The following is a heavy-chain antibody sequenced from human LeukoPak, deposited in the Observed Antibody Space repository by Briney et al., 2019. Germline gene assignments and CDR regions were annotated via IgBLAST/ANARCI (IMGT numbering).Heavy chain of an antibody. CDR2: INQDGSEK. CDR3: ASCTNGVCTLGMDV. V-gene: IGHV3-7*03. CDR1: GFTFSNYW. Sequence: GGSLRLSCGASGFTFSNYWMTWVRQAPGKGLEWVANINQDGSEKYYVDSAKGRFTISRDNAKNSLYLQMNSLRAEDTAVYHCASCTNGVCTLGMDVWGQGTTVTVSS. J-gene: IGHJ6*02. D-gene: IGHD2-8*01.